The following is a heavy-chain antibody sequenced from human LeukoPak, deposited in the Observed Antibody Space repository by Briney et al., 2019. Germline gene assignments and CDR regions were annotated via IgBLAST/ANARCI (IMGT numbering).Heavy chain of an antibody. J-gene: IGHJ4*02. CDR3: ARQRLDNYFDY. D-gene: IGHD2-2*03. CDR1: GXTFSSYS. V-gene: IGHV3-21*01. Sequence: GGSLRLSCAASGXTFSSYSTNWVRQAPGKGLEWVSSISSSSYIYYGDSVKGRFTISRDNAKNSLYLQMNSLRAEDTAVYYCARQRLDNYFDYWGQGTLVTVSS. CDR2: ISSSSYI.